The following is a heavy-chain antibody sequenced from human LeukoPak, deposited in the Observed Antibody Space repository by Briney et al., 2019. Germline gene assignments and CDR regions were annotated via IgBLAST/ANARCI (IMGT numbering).Heavy chain of an antibody. CDR2: ISWNSGSI. CDR1: GFTFDDYA. Sequence: GGSLRLSCAASGFTFDDYAMHWVRQAPGKGLEWVSGISWNSGSIGYADSVKGRFTISRDNAKNSLYLQMNSLRAEDTALYYCAISGHPYYYYYYMDVWGKGTTVTISS. CDR3: AISGHPYYYYYYMDV. J-gene: IGHJ6*03. V-gene: IGHV3-9*01.